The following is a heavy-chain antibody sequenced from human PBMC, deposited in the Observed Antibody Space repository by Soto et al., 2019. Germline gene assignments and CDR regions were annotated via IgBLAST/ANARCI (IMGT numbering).Heavy chain of an antibody. J-gene: IGHJ6*02. CDR2: ISGSGGGT. V-gene: IGHV3-23*01. Sequence: GGSLRLSCEASGFTFSSYAVTWVRQAPGKGLEWVSAISGSGGGTYYADSVKGRFTISRDNSKNTLYLQMDSLRAEDTAVYYCAKVSLGASTFTDYYYGMDVWGQGTTVTVSS. CDR3: AKVSLGASTFTDYYYGMDV. D-gene: IGHD1-26*01. CDR1: GFTFSSYA.